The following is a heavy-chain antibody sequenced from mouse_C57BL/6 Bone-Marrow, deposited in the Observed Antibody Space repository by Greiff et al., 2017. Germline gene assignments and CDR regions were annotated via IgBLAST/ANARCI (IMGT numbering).Heavy chain of an antibody. CDR2: IRSKSNNYAT. CDR3: VRQGTGPWFAY. CDR1: GFSFNTYA. Sequence: EAGGGLVQPKGSLKLSCAASGFSFNTYAMNWVRQAPGKGLEWVARIRSKSNNYATYYADSVKDRFTISRDDSESMLYLQMNNLKTEDTAMYYCVRQGTGPWFAYWGQGTLVTVSA. V-gene: IGHV10-1*01. J-gene: IGHJ3*01. D-gene: IGHD4-1*01.